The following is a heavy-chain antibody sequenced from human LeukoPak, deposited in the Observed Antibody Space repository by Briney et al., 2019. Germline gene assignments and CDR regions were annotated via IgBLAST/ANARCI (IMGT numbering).Heavy chain of an antibody. J-gene: IGHJ6*03. CDR1: GGSFSGYY. Sequence: PSETLSLTCAVYGGSFSGYYWSWIRQPPGKGLEWIGEINHSGSTNYNPSLKSRVTISVDTSKNQFSLKLSSVTAADTAVYYCARSSVVVPAAIRYYYYYYYMDVWGKGTTFTVSS. D-gene: IGHD2-2*02. CDR3: ARSSVVVPAAIRYYYYYYYMDV. CDR2: INHSGST. V-gene: IGHV4-34*01.